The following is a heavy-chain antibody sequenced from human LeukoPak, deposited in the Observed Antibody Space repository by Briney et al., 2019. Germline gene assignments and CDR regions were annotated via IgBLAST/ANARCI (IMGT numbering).Heavy chain of an antibody. CDR3: ARHGNGMDV. CDR2: INHSGST. D-gene: IGHD5-24*01. CDR1: GGSISSGGYY. J-gene: IGHJ6*02. V-gene: IGHV4-61*08. Sequence: PSETLSLTCTVSGGSISSGGYYWSWIRQPPGKGLEWIGEINHSGSTNYNPSLKGRVTISVDTSKNQFSLKLSSVTAADTAVYYCARHGNGMDVWGQGTTVTVSS.